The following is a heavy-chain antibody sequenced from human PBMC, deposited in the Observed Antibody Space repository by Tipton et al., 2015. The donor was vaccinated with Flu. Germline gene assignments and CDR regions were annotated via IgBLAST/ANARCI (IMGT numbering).Heavy chain of an antibody. V-gene: IGHV4-59*04. CDR3: VRRDYSNYVSDPKNWFDP. CDR2: VHHAGST. Sequence: LRLSCAASGFTFNTYWMSWVRQAPGKGLEWIGNVHHAGSTYYNPSLKSRVTMSVDASKNHFSLKLNSVTAADTAVYFCVRRDYSNYVSDPKNWFDPWGPGTLVTVSS. D-gene: IGHD4-11*01. CDR1: GFTFNTYW. J-gene: IGHJ5*02.